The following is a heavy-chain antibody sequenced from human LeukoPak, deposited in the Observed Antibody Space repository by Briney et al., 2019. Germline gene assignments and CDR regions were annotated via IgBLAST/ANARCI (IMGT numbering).Heavy chain of an antibody. V-gene: IGHV3-23*01. Sequence: PGGSLRLSCAASGFTFSSYAMSWVRQAPGKGLEWVSAISGSGGSTYYADSVKGRFTISRDNSKNTLYLQMNSLRAEDTAVYYCAKVLDIVVVPAASAVDIWGQGTMVTVSS. D-gene: IGHD2-2*03. J-gene: IGHJ3*02. CDR3: AKVLDIVVVPAASAVDI. CDR2: ISGSGGST. CDR1: GFTFSSYA.